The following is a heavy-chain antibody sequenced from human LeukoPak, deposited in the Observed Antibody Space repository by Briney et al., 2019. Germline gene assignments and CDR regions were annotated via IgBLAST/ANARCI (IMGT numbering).Heavy chain of an antibody. Sequence: PSGTLSLTCTVSGGSISSYYWSWIRQPPGKGLEWIGYIYYSGSTNYNPSLKSRATISVDTSKNQFSLKLSSVTAADTAVYYCARDLSIYYMDVWGKGTTVTVSS. CDR3: ARDLSIYYMDV. J-gene: IGHJ6*03. CDR2: IYYSGST. V-gene: IGHV4-59*01. CDR1: GGSISSYY.